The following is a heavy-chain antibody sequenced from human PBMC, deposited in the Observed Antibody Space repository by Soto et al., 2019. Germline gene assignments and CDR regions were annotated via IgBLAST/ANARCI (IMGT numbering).Heavy chain of an antibody. V-gene: IGHV3-72*01. Sequence: EVQLVESGGGLVQPEGSLRLSCVASGFTFSDYYMDWLRQTPGKGLEWVGRIRNKVMTYTTEYVASVKGRFTVSRDDSRNSLYLQMNSLKTEDTAMYYSSRVGRLTTPYDTDYWGQGTLVTVSS. D-gene: IGHD1-1*01. J-gene: IGHJ4*02. CDR3: SRVGRLTTPYDTDY. CDR1: GFTFSDYY. CDR2: IRNKVMTYTT.